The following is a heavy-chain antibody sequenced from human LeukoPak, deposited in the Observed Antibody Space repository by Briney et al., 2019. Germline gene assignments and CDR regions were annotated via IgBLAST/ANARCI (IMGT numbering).Heavy chain of an antibody. CDR3: AKVGGYGYAHHGMDV. CDR2: ISYDGSNK. J-gene: IGHJ6*02. D-gene: IGHD5-12*01. V-gene: IGHV3-30*18. CDR1: GYTFSSYG. Sequence: GGSLRLSCGASGYTFSSYGMHWVRQAPGQGLEWVAVISYDGSNKDYADSVKGRFTTSRDNSKNTLYLQMNSLRAEDTAVYYCAKVGGYGYAHHGMDVWGQGTTVTVSS.